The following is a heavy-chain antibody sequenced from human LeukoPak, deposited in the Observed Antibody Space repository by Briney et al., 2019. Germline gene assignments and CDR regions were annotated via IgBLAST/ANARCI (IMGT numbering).Heavy chain of an antibody. CDR1: GFTFSSYS. CDR3: ARSPPLPH. Sequence: GGSLRLSCAASGFTFSSYSMNWVRQAPGKGLEWVSSISSSSRYIYYADSVKGRFTISRDNAKNSPYLQMNSLRADDTAVYYCARSPPLPHWGQGTLVTVSS. V-gene: IGHV3-21*01. CDR2: ISSSSRYI. J-gene: IGHJ4*02.